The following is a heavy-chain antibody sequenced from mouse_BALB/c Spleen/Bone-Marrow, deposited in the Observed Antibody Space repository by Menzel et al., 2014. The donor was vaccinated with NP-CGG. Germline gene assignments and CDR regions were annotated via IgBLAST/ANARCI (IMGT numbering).Heavy chain of an antibody. Sequence: VKVVESGPGLVAPSQSLSITCTVSGFSLTSYGVHWVRQPPGKGLEWLVVIWSDGSTTYNSSLKSRLNIRKDNSKSQVFLKVNSLQTDDTAMYYCARTGTYYAMDYWGQGTSVIVSS. CDR2: IWSDGST. CDR3: ARTGTYYAMDY. J-gene: IGHJ4*01. D-gene: IGHD4-1*01. V-gene: IGHV2-6*02. CDR1: GFSLTSYG.